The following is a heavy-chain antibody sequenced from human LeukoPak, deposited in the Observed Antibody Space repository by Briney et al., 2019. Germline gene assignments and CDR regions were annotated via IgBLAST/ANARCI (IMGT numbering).Heavy chain of an antibody. Sequence: PSETLSLTCTVSGYSISSGYYWGWIRQPPGKGLEWIGSIYHSGSTYYNPSLKSRVTISVDTSKNQFSLKLTSVTAAGTAVYYCARHQSYYYDYYMDVWGKGTTVTISS. CDR3: ARHQSYYYDYYMDV. D-gene: IGHD2-2*01. J-gene: IGHJ6*03. V-gene: IGHV4-38-2*02. CDR2: IYHSGST. CDR1: GYSISSGYY.